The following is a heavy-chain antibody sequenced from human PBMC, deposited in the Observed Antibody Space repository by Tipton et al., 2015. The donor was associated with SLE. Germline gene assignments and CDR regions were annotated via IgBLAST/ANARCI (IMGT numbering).Heavy chain of an antibody. CDR3: ASLWGSSTYEDY. Sequence: SLRLSCAASGFIFSNYCMSWIRQAPGKGLEWVSYISSSDNSVYYADSVKGRFTISRDNTKNTLYLQMNSLRVEDTGVYYCASLWGSSTYEDYWGQGTLVTVSS. V-gene: IGHV3-11*04. J-gene: IGHJ4*02. CDR2: ISSSDNSV. D-gene: IGHD3-16*01. CDR1: GFIFSNYC.